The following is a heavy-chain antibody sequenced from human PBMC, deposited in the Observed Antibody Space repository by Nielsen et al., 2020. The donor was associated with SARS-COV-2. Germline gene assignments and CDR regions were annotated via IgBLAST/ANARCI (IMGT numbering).Heavy chain of an antibody. Sequence: LSLTCAASGFTFDDYAMHWVRQAPGKGLEWVSYISSSGSTIYYADSVKGRFTISRDNAKNSLYLQMNSLRAEDTAVYYCARNKRYGVELWFGGYYWGQGTLVTVSS. CDR2: ISSSGSTI. D-gene: IGHD3-10*01. CDR3: ARNKRYGVELWFGGYY. V-gene: IGHV3-11*01. J-gene: IGHJ4*02. CDR1: GFTFDDYA.